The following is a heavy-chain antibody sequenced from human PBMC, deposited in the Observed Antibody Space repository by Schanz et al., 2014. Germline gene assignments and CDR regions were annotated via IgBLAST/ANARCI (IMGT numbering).Heavy chain of an antibody. Sequence: QVQLVQSGAEVKGPGASVKVSCKASGYTFTSNGITWVRQAPGQGLEWMGWINTNTGNPTYAQAFTGRFLFSLDTSVNTAYLQISSLEADDTAVYYCARRGIRGVFSSFDYWGLGTLVTVSS. D-gene: IGHD3-10*01. CDR3: ARRGIRGVFSSFDY. CDR1: GYTFTSNG. V-gene: IGHV7-4-1*02. J-gene: IGHJ4*02. CDR2: INTNTGNP.